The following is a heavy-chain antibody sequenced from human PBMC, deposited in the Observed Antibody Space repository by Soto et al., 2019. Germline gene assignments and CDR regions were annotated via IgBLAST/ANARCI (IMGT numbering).Heavy chain of an antibody. J-gene: IGHJ5*02. CDR3: ARGYTGYCSGGTCYWFVP. Sequence: EVQLVESGGGLVKPGGSLRLSCAASGFSFSSYSMNWVRQAPGKGLEWVSSISSSASHINYADSVKGRFTISRDNAKKSLFLQMISLRAEDPAVYYCARGYTGYCSGGTCYWFVPWGQGTLVTVSS. D-gene: IGHD2-15*01. CDR2: ISSSASHI. V-gene: IGHV3-21*01. CDR1: GFSFSSYS.